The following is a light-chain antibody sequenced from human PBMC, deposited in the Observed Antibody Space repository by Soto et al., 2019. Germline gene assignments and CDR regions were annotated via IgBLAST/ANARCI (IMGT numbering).Light chain of an antibody. CDR3: SLSFGGTVV. J-gene: IGLJ2*01. CDR2: DAT. Sequence: QAVVTQEPSMTVSPGGTVTLTCGSSTGGVTSGHWPYWFQQKAGQAPRTLIHDATNKHSWTPVRFSGSLLGGKAALTLSGAQPEDEAEYYCSLSFGGTVVFGGGTKLTVL. V-gene: IGLV7-46*01. CDR1: TGGVTSGHW.